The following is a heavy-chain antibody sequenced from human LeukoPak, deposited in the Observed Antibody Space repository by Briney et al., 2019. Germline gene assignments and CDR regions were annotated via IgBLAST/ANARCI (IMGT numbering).Heavy chain of an antibody. V-gene: IGHV1-69*06. CDR3: AREPYYDSSGHRGYWFDP. Sequence: GASVKVSCKASGGTFSSYAISWVRQAPGQGLEWMGGIIPIFGTANYAQKFQGRGTIIADKSTSTAYMELSSLRSEDPAVYYCAREPYYDSSGHRGYWFDPWGQGTLVTVSS. CDR1: GGTFSSYA. D-gene: IGHD3-22*01. CDR2: IIPIFGTA. J-gene: IGHJ5*02.